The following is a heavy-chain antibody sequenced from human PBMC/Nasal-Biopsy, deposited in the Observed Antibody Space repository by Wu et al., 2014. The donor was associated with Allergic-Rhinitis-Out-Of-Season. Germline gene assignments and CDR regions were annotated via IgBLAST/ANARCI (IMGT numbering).Heavy chain of an antibody. CDR3: ARDQGADFFDY. CDR1: GFTFSSSW. D-gene: IGHD1-26*01. CDR2: IESEGKNT. J-gene: IGHJ4*02. V-gene: IGHV3-74*01. Sequence: LRLSCVGSGFTFSSSWMHWVRQAPGKGLVWVSRIESEGKNTNYADSVKGRFTISRDNAKNTLYLEMNSLRAEDTAVYYCARDQGADFFDYWGQGTLVTVSS.